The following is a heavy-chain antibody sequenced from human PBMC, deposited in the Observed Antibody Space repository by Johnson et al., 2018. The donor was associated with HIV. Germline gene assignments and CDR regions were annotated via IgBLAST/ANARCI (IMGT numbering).Heavy chain of an antibody. CDR2: ISWNSNST. CDR3: ARDGWGSRGWDDAFDI. Sequence: VQLVESGGGLVQPGGSLRLSCVGSGFTFDDYAMHWVRQAPGKGLEWVSGISWNSNSTAYADSVKGRFTISRDNSKNTLYLQMNSLRAEDTAVYYCARDGWGSRGWDDAFDIWGQGTMVTVSS. CDR1: GFTFDDYA. D-gene: IGHD7-27*01. J-gene: IGHJ3*02. V-gene: IGHV3-9*01.